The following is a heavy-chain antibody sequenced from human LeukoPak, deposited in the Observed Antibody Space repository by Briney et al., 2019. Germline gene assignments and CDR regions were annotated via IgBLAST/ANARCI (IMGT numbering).Heavy chain of an antibody. V-gene: IGHV1-46*01. D-gene: IGHD2-15*01. CDR3: ARDRSPSARYFNY. CDR1: RYTFTSYY. Sequence: ASVKVSFKTSRYTFTSYYMNWVRQAPGQGLEWMGMINPSGGSTSYAQKFQGRVTMTRDTSTSTVHMELNSLTSEDTALYYCARDRSPSARYFNYWGQGTLVTVSS. J-gene: IGHJ4*02. CDR2: INPSGGST.